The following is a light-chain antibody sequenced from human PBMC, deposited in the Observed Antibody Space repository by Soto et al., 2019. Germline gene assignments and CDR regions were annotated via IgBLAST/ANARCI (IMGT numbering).Light chain of an antibody. J-gene: IGKJ1*01. CDR3: QLYNRNTWS. Sequence: DIQMTQSPSTLSGSVGGRVTVTCRASQSVGTLVAWYQQKPGKAPKLLIYVASNLESGVPSRFSGSGSGTEFTLTITTLQPDDFATYFCQLYNRNTWSFGPGTKV. CDR1: QSVGTL. CDR2: VAS. V-gene: IGKV1-5*01.